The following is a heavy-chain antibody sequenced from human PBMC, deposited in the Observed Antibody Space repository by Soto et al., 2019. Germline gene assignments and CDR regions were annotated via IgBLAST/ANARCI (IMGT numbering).Heavy chain of an antibody. J-gene: IGHJ5*02. D-gene: IGHD5-12*01. CDR2: IYHSGST. CDR1: SGSISSSNW. Sequence: QVQLQESGPGLVKPSGTLSLTCAVSSGSISSSNWWSWVRQPPGKGLEWIGEIYHSGSTNYNPSLKSRVTISVDKSKSQFSMKLSSVAAADTAVYYCARRVACILNRNWFDPWGQGTLVTVSS. V-gene: IGHV4-4*02. CDR3: ARRVACILNRNWFDP.